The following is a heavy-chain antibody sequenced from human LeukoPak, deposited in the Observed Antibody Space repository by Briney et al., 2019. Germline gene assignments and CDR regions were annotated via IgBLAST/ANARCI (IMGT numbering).Heavy chain of an antibody. D-gene: IGHD1-26*01. J-gene: IGHJ4*02. Sequence: SVKVSCKASGGTFSSYAISWVRQAPGQGLEWMGGIIPIFGTANYAQKFQGRVTITADESTSTAYMELSSLRSEDTAVYYCASEGLIGGSYYFDYWGQGTLVTVSS. CDR1: GGTFSSYA. V-gene: IGHV1-69*01. CDR3: ASEGLIGGSYYFDY. CDR2: IIPIFGTA.